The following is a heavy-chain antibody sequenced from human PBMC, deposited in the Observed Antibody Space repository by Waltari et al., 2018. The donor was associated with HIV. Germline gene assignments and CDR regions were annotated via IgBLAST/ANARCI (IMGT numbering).Heavy chain of an antibody. Sequence: QLQLQESGPGLVKPSETLSLTCTVSGGSISSSSYYWGWIRQPPGKGLEWIGSIYYSGSTYYNPSLKSRVTISEDTSKNQFSLKLSSVTAADTAVYYCARERYCSGGSCPFDYWGQGTLVTVSS. CDR1: GGSISSSSYY. D-gene: IGHD2-15*01. CDR3: ARERYCSGGSCPFDY. J-gene: IGHJ4*02. CDR2: IYYSGST. V-gene: IGHV4-39*07.